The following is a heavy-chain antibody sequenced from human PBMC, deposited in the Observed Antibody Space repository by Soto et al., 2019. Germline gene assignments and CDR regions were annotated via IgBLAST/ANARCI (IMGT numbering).Heavy chain of an antibody. Sequence: QVQLVQSGAEVKKPGASVKVSCKAFGYTFTTYGISWVRQAPGQGLEWMGWINPYNHNTYYAQKIQDRVTMTTDKSASTAYMELRSLRSDDSAIYYWARAEKWVTGNMVGYWGQGTLVTVYS. CDR1: GYTFTTYG. CDR3: ARAEKWVTGNMVGY. CDR2: INPYNHNT. V-gene: IGHV1-18*04. D-gene: IGHD1-20*01. J-gene: IGHJ4*02.